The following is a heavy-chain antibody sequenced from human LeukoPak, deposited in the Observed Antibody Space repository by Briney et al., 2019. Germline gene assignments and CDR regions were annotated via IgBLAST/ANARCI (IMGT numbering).Heavy chain of an antibody. CDR1: GYTFISYY. J-gene: IGHJ4*02. CDR3: ARDFDSSGYYVGYYFDY. V-gene: IGHV1-2*02. CDR2: INPTGGGT. D-gene: IGHD3-22*01. Sequence: ASVKVSCKASGYTFISYYIHWVRQAPGQGLEWMGIINPTGGGTNYAQKFQGRVTMTRDTSISTAYMELSRLRSDDTAVYYCARDFDSSGYYVGYYFDYWGQGTLVTVSS.